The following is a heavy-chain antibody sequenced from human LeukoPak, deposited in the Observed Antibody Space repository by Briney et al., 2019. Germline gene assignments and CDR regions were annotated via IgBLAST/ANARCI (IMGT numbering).Heavy chain of an antibody. V-gene: IGHV3-21*01. Sequence: PGGSLRLSCAASGFTFSSYSMNWVRQAPGRGLEWVSSISSSSSYIYYADSVKGRFTISRDNAKNSLYLQMNSLRAEDTAVYYCARGQEDAYSSSSSPLDAFDIWGQGTMVTVSS. J-gene: IGHJ3*02. D-gene: IGHD6-13*01. CDR1: GFTFSSYS. CDR3: ARGQEDAYSSSSSPLDAFDI. CDR2: ISSSSSYI.